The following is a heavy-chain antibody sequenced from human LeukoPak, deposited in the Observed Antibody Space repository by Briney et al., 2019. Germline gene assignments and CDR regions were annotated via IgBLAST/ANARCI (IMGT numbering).Heavy chain of an antibody. CDR1: GGSITSYN. J-gene: IGHJ6*02. CDR2: TYYSGST. D-gene: IGHD3-9*01. Sequence: SETLSLTCTVSGGSITSYNWSWIRQPPGKGLEWIGYTYYSGSTNYNPSLKSRVTISVDTSKNQFSLKLSSVTAADTAVYYCARGTRVLRYFDWLSPLDYYYGMDVWGQGTTVTVSS. CDR3: ARGTRVLRYFDWLSPLDYYYGMDV. V-gene: IGHV4-59*01.